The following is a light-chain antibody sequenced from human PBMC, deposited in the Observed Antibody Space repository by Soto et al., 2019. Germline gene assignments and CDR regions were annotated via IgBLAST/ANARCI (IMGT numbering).Light chain of an antibody. V-gene: IGKV4-1*01. J-gene: IGKJ1*01. Sequence: DIVMTQSPDSLAVSLGERATINCRSSQSVLYSSSNKNYLAWYQQKPGQPPKLLIYWASTRESGVPDLFSGSGSRTDFTLTIRSLQAEDLAVYYCQQYCSSPWTFGQGTKVEIK. CDR3: QQYCSSPWT. CDR2: WAS. CDR1: QSVLYSSSNKNY.